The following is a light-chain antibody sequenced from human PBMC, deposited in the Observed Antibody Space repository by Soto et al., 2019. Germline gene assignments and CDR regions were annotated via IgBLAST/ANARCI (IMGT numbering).Light chain of an antibody. V-gene: IGKV3-20*01. J-gene: IGKJ1*01. CDR3: QQLNSYSWT. CDR2: GSS. Sequence: EIVLTQSPGTLSLSPGESATLSCRASQSVSGSYLAWYQHKPGQAPRLLILGSSTRATGIPDRFSGSGSGTDFTLTISRLEPEDFATYYCQQLNSYSWTFGQGTKVEIK. CDR1: QSVSGSY.